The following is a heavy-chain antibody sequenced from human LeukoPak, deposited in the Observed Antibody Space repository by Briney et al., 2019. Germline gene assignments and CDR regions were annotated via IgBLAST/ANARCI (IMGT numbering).Heavy chain of an antibody. CDR2: ISTRSDYI. CDR3: ARYVYGVVTSFDY. D-gene: IGHD3-3*01. Sequence: GGSLRLSCAASQFTFNDYTMNWVRRAPGKGLEWVSSISTRSDYIYYAESVKGRFTISRDNAKNSLYLQMNSLRAEDTAVYYCARYVYGVVTSFDYWGQGTLVTVSS. CDR1: QFTFNDYT. V-gene: IGHV3-21*01. J-gene: IGHJ4*02.